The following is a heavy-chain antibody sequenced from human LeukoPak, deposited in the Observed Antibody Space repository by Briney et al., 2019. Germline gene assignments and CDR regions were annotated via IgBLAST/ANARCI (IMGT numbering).Heavy chain of an antibody. CDR1: GYTFTGYY. D-gene: IGHD6-13*01. J-gene: IGHJ6*04. CDR3: ARGGSSWPRTYYYYYGMDV. CDR2: INPNSGGT. Sequence: ASVKVSCKASGYTFTGYYMHWVRQAPGQGLEWMGWINPNSGGTNYAQRFQGWVTMTRDTSISTAYMELSRLRSDDTVVYYCARGGSSWPRTYYYYYGMDVWGKGTTVTVSS. V-gene: IGHV1-2*04.